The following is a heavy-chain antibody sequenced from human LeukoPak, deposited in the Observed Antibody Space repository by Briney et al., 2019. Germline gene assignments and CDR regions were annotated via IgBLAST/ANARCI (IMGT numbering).Heavy chain of an antibody. CDR1: GFAFSTYA. CDR2: ISTDGSNR. J-gene: IGHJ3*02. CDR3: ARMQSGSDAFDI. V-gene: IGHV3-30-3*01. Sequence: GGSLRLSCAASGFAFSTYAMHWVRQAPGKGPEWVAAISTDGSNRFYADSVKGRFTFSRDNSKNTLYLQMNSMRVEDTATYYCARMQSGSDAFDIWGQGRMVTVSS.